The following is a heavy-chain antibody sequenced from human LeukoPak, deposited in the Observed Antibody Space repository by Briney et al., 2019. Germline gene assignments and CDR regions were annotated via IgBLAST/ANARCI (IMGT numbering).Heavy chain of an antibody. D-gene: IGHD6-19*01. CDR2: INWNGGST. Sequence: GGSLRLSCAASGFTFDDYGMSWVRQAPGKGLEWVSGINWNGGSTGYVDSVKGRFTISRDNAKNSLYLQMNSLRAEDTAVYYCARDSSGVDAFDIWGQGTMVTVSS. J-gene: IGHJ3*02. CDR1: GFTFDDYG. V-gene: IGHV3-20*04. CDR3: ARDSSGVDAFDI.